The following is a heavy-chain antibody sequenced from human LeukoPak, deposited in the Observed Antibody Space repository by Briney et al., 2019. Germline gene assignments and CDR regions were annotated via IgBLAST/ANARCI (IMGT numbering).Heavy chain of an antibody. CDR3: ARELGNSDSFDY. V-gene: IGHV3-30*04. CDR2: ISYDGSNK. J-gene: IGHJ4*02. Sequence: GGSLRLSCAASGFTFSSYAMHWVRQAPGKGLEWVAVISYDGSNKYYADSVKGRFTISRDNSKNTLYLQMNSLRAEDTAVYYCARELGNSDSFDYWGQGTLVTVSS. D-gene: IGHD4-23*01. CDR1: GFTFSSYA.